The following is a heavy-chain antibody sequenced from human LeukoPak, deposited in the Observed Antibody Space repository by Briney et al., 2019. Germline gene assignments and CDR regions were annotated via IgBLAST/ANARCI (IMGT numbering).Heavy chain of an antibody. Sequence: SETLSLTCTISGGSISSYYWNWIRQPPGKGLEWIGYIYYSGSTNYNPSLKSRVTISVDKSKNQFSLKLSSVTAADTAVYYCPSRVREVIRVPTPSFAYWGQGT. D-gene: IGHD3-10*01. CDR3: PSRVREVIRVPTPSFAY. CDR1: GGSISSYY. V-gene: IGHV4-59*12. CDR2: IYYSGST. J-gene: IGHJ4*02.